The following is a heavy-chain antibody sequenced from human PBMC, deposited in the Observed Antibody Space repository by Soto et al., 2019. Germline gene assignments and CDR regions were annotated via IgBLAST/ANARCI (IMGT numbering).Heavy chain of an antibody. D-gene: IGHD1-7*01. CDR3: MTEGVPTTLAAFEI. Sequence: EVQLVESGGGLVQPGGSLRLSCAASGFTFSRFWMGWVRQAPGKWLEWVANIKEDGSEKYYVDSVQGRFTISRDNIQNSLYLQMNSLRAEDRAVYYCMTEGVPTTLAAFEIWGQGKTVHVS. J-gene: IGHJ3*02. CDR1: GFTFSRFW. CDR2: IKEDGSEK. V-gene: IGHV3-7*01.